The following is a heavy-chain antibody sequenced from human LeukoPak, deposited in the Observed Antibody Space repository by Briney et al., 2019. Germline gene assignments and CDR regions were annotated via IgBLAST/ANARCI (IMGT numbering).Heavy chain of an antibody. D-gene: IGHD3-3*01. CDR2: VHRDGHT. CDR3: ARIDDVLSGGRGCMDV. V-gene: IGHV4-4*02. CDR1: GASITYW. Sequence: SETLSLTCAVSGASITYWWSWVRQPPGRGLEWIGEVHRDGHTNYNPSLKSRVSMSADKSKNQLSLQLTSVTAADTAVYYCARIDDVLSGGRGCMDVWGQGTTVTVSS. J-gene: IGHJ6*02.